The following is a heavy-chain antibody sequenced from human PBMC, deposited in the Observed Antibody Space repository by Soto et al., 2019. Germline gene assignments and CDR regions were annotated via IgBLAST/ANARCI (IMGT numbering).Heavy chain of an antibody. J-gene: IGHJ4*02. CDR1: GGSFSGYY. D-gene: IGHD4-17*01. Sequence: SVTLSVTCAVDGGSFSGYYWSWIRQPPGKGLECIGEINHSGSTNYNPSLKSRVTISVDTSKNQFSLKLSSVTAADTAVYYCARSYGGNSGTFDFWGQGTLVTVSS. CDR3: ARSYGGNSGTFDF. CDR2: INHSGST. V-gene: IGHV4-34*01.